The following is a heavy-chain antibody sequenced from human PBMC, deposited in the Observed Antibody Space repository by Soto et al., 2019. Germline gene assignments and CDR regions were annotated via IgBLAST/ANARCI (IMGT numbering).Heavy chain of an antibody. V-gene: IGHV1-69*06. D-gene: IGHD3-10*01. CDR3: AVAMVREILIFESSGMHV. CDR2: IVPAYGKA. J-gene: IGHJ6*02. Sequence: QVQLEQSGAEVKKAGSSVKVSCKTSGGTFRTYGINWLRQAPGHGLEWMGGIVPAYGKADYAQGFQGRVTITADKSTSTAYMELSSLRSNDTAVYYCAVAMVREILIFESSGMHVWGQGTTVIVSS. CDR1: GGTFRTYG.